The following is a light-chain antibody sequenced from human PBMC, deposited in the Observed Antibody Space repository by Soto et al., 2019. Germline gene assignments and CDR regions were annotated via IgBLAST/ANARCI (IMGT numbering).Light chain of an antibody. CDR1: QSVLYSSNNKNY. J-gene: IGKJ4*01. CDR3: LQYYDTPFT. CDR2: WAS. V-gene: IGKV4-1*01. Sequence: DIVMTQSPDSLAVSLGERATINCKSSQSVLYSSNNKNYLAWYQQKPGQPPKLLIYWASTRESGVPDRFSGSGSGTDFTLTISSLQAEDVAVYYCLQYYDTPFTFGGGTKVEIK.